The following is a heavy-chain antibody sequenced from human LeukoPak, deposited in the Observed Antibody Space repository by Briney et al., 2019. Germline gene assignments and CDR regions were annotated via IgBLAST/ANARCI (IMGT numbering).Heavy chain of an antibody. CDR2: IYYSGSS. CDR1: GGSISTYY. Sequence: SETLSLTCTVSGGSISTYYWSWIRQSPGKGLEWIGYIYYSGSSNYNPSLKSRVTISVDTSKNQFSLKLSSVTAADTAVYYCATRGECSSTSCYWFDPWGQGTLVTVSS. J-gene: IGHJ5*02. D-gene: IGHD2-2*01. CDR3: ATRGECSSTSCYWFDP. V-gene: IGHV4-59*12.